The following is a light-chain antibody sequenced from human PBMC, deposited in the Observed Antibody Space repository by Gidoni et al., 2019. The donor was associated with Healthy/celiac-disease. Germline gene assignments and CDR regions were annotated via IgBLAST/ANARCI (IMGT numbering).Light chain of an antibody. J-gene: IGLJ3*02. CDR2: EVS. CDR1: SSDVGGYNY. V-gene: IGLV2-14*01. Sequence: QSALTQPASVSGSPGQSITISCTGTSSDVGGYNYVSWYQKHPGKAHKLMIYEVSNRPSGVSNRFSGSKSGNTASLTISGLQAEDEADYYCSSYTSSSSWVFGGGTKLTVL. CDR3: SSYTSSSSWV.